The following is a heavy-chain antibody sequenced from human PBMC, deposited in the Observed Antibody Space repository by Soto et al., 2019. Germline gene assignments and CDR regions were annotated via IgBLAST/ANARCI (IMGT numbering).Heavy chain of an antibody. V-gene: IGHV1-69*01. CDR2: FVPLFGTT. CDR1: GGTFSGSA. Sequence: QLVQSGSEVKKPGSSVKVSCQASGGTFSGSAVTWVRQGPGQGLEWMGEFVPLFGTTNYAQRFPGSLTITAEESTSTAYMALRTLRSDDTAVYYCATHGLGVSSPPYFDNWGQGTLVTVSS. D-gene: IGHD3-16*01. J-gene: IGHJ4*02. CDR3: ATHGLGVSSPPYFDN.